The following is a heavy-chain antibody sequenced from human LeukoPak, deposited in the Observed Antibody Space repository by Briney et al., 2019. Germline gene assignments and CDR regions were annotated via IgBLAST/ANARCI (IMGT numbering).Heavy chain of an antibody. Sequence: GGSLRLSCAASGFTFSSYAMSWVRQAPGKGLGWVSAISGSGGSTYYANSVKGRFTMSRDNAKNSLYLQMNSLRDEDTAVYYCARDQYGAYAIDYWGQGTLVTVSS. D-gene: IGHD4-17*01. CDR1: GFTFSSYA. J-gene: IGHJ4*02. CDR2: ISGSGGST. V-gene: IGHV3-23*01. CDR3: ARDQYGAYAIDY.